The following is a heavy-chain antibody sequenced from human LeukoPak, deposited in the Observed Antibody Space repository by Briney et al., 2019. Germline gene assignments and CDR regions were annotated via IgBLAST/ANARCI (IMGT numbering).Heavy chain of an antibody. Sequence: SETLSLTCTVSGGSISSSSYYWGWIRQPPGKGLEWIGSIYHSGSTYYNPSLKSRVTISVDTSKNQFSLKLSSVTAADAAVYYCARALKSGSRLGYWGQGTLVTVSS. CDR3: ARALKSGSRLGY. CDR1: GGSISSSSYY. V-gene: IGHV4-39*07. J-gene: IGHJ4*02. CDR2: IYHSGST. D-gene: IGHD6-13*01.